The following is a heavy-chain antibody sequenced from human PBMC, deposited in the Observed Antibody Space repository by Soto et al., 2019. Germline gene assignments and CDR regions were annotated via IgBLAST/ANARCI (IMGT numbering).Heavy chain of an antibody. CDR3: AREGNYDFLSGYRYYFEY. D-gene: IGHD3-3*01. J-gene: IGHJ4*02. CDR2: ISSRSDTM. Sequence: EVQLVESGGGLVQPGGSLRLSCAVSGFTFSNYSMNWVRQAPGKGLEWVSYISSRSDTMYYADSVKGRFTISRDNATDSLYLHMNSLRDEDTAVYYCAREGNYDFLSGYRYYFEYWGQGTLVTVSS. CDR1: GFTFSNYS. V-gene: IGHV3-48*02.